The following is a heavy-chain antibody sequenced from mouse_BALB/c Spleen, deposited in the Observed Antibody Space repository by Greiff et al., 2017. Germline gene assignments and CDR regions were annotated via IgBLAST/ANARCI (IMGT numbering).Heavy chain of an antibody. CDR3: AREDGYYGGDY. Sequence: EVQLVESGPGLVKPSQSLSLTCTVTGYSITSDYAWNWIRQFPGNKLEWMGYISYSGSTSYNPSLKSRISITRDTSKNQFFLQLNSVTTEDTATYYCAREDGYYGGDYWGQGTSVTVSS. V-gene: IGHV3-2*02. D-gene: IGHD2-3*01. J-gene: IGHJ4*01. CDR2: ISYSGST. CDR1: GYSITSDYA.